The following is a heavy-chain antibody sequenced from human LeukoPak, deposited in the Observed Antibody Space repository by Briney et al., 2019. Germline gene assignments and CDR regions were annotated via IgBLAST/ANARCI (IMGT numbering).Heavy chain of an antibody. Sequence: GGSLRLSCAASGFTFSSYDMSWVRQAPGSGLEWVSGITGSGGSTYYADSVKGRFTISRDNSKNTLYLQMNSLRAEDTAVYYCAKGNWGERLDWYFDLWGRGTLVTVSS. CDR1: GFTFSSYD. D-gene: IGHD1-26*01. CDR2: ITGSGGST. V-gene: IGHV3-23*01. CDR3: AKGNWGERLDWYFDL. J-gene: IGHJ2*01.